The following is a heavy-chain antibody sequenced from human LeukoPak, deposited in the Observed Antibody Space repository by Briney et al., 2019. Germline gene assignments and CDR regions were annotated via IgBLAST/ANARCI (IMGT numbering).Heavy chain of an antibody. CDR3: ARSTIAARPGVVGWFDP. Sequence: KASETLSLTCIVSGGSISTYYWSWIRQPPGKGLEWIGYSYYSGTTNYNPSLKSRVTISVDTSKNQFSLKLSSVTAADTAVYYCARSTIAARPGVVGWFDPWGQGTLVTVSS. D-gene: IGHD6-6*01. CDR1: GGSISTYY. J-gene: IGHJ5*02. CDR2: SYYSGTT. V-gene: IGHV4-59*01.